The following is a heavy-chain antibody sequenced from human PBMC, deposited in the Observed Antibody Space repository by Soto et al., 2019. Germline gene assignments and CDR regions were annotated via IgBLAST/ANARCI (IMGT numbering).Heavy chain of an antibody. CDR3: ARQADIVVVPAARNFDY. Sequence: APVKVSCKASGYTFTSYGISWVRQAPGKGLEWMGWISAYNGNTNYAQKLQGRVTMTTDTSTSTAYMELRSLRSDDTAVYYCARQADIVVVPAARNFDYWGQGTLVTVSS. J-gene: IGHJ4*02. D-gene: IGHD2-2*01. CDR1: GYTFTSYG. CDR2: ISAYNGNT. V-gene: IGHV1-18*01.